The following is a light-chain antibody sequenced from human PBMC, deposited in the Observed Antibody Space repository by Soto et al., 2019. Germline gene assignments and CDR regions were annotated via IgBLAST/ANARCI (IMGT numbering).Light chain of an antibody. V-gene: IGLV2-14*01. CDR1: SSDVGSYDH. Sequence: QSVLTQPASVSGSPGQSITISCSGTSSDVGSYDHVAWYQQFPGKTPKLMIYEVSNRPSGVSSRFSGSKSGNTASLTISGLQAEDEADYYCISYTASSTYYVFGSGTQVTVL. J-gene: IGLJ1*01. CDR2: EVS. CDR3: ISYTASSTYYV.